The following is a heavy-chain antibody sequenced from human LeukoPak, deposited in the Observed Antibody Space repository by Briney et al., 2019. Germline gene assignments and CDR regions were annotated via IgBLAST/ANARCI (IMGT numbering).Heavy chain of an antibody. CDR2: IKQDGSEK. D-gene: IGHD3-10*01. J-gene: IGHJ4*02. V-gene: IGHV3-7*01. CDR1: GFMLSSYW. Sequence: PGGSLRLSCAGSGFMLSSYWMSWVRQAPGKGLEGVANIKQDGSEKYYVDSVKGRFTISRDNAKNSLYLQMNRLRAEDTAVYYCAREGSQSASATYPGNDWGQGTLVTVSS. CDR3: AREGSQSASATYPGND.